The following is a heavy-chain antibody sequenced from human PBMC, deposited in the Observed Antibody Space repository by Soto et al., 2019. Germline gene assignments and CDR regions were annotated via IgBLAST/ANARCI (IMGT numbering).Heavy chain of an antibody. Sequence: QVRLQESGPGLVKPSETLSLTCAVSGYSISNGYYWAWIRQPPGKGLEWIGSLYSGTTYYNPSLKSRIFISGDMSKSNFSLNLNSVTATDTATYYCAAVRVVTTGSEGIFDYWGQGTLGTVSS. CDR3: AAVRVVTTGSEGIFDY. D-gene: IGHD2-21*02. CDR2: LYSGTT. V-gene: IGHV4-38-2*01. J-gene: IGHJ4*02. CDR1: GYSISNGYY.